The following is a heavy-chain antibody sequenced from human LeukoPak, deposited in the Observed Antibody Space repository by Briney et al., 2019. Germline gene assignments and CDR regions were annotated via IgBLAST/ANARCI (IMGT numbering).Heavy chain of an antibody. CDR1: GFTFSDYW. CDR3: ARIPTLHDAFDI. V-gene: IGHV3-74*01. D-gene: IGHD2-21*01. CDR2: TNSDGSSK. J-gene: IGHJ3*02. Sequence: PGGSLRLSCAASGFTFSDYWMHWVRQAPGKGLVWVSRTNSDGSSKIYADSVRGRFTLSRDNAKNMLYLQMNSLGDEDTAVYYCARIPTLHDAFDIWGQGTMVTVSS.